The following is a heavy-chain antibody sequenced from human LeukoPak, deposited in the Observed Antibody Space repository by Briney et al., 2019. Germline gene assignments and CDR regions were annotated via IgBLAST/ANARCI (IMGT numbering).Heavy chain of an antibody. CDR3: ARDLGWYYFDY. CDR2: VSYDGRNK. CDR1: GFTFSSYA. Sequence: GGSLRLSCSASGFTFSSYAMHWVRQAPGKGLEWVATVSYDGRNKYYADSVKGRFPISRDNSKNTLYLQMNSLTTEDTAVYSCARDLGWYYFDYWGRGTLVTVSS. V-gene: IGHV3-30*04. J-gene: IGHJ4*02. D-gene: IGHD4-23*01.